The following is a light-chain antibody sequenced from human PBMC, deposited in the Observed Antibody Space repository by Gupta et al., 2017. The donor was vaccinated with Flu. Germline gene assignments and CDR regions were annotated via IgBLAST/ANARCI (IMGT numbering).Light chain of an antibody. V-gene: IGKV1-39*01. CDR3: QQSYSTPLT. J-gene: IGKJ4*01. CDR1: KSISSY. Sequence: SASXGDRVNKTCLARKSISSYFNWFQQKPGKAPKLLIYAAASLQSGVPSRFSCSGLGTEFTLTISSLQPEDFATDYCQQSYSTPLTFGGGTKVEIK. CDR2: AAA.